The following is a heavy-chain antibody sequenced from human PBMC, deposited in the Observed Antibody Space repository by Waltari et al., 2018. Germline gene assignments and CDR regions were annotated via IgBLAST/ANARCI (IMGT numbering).Heavy chain of an antibody. CDR3: AGFGAP. J-gene: IGHJ5*02. D-gene: IGHD3-10*01. CDR2: IKTNTGTP. Sequence: QVQLVQSGSELKKPGASVKVSCKASGYNFTTYAMNWVRQAPGQGLEWMGWIKTNTGTPTYAQGFTGRFVFSVDTSITTAFLEISSLKAEDTALYYCAGFGAPWGQGTLVTVSS. CDR1: GYNFTTYA. V-gene: IGHV7-4-1*02.